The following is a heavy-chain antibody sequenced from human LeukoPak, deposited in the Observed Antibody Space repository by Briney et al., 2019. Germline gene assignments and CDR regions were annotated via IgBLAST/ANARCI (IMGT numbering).Heavy chain of an antibody. D-gene: IGHD5-18*01. V-gene: IGHV3-23*01. Sequence: PGGSLRLSCAASGFNVGNNFMTWVRQAPGKGLEWVSAISGSGGSTYYADSVKGRFTISRDNSKNTLYLQMNSLRAEDTAVYYCAKDYLFWDTAMAQDYWGQGTLVTVSS. CDR2: ISGSGGST. CDR1: GFNVGNNF. CDR3: AKDYLFWDTAMAQDY. J-gene: IGHJ4*02.